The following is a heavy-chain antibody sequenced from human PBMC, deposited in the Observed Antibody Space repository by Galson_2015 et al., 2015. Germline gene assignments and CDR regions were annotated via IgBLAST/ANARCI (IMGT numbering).Heavy chain of an antibody. CDR3: ARGGGVGAAPRAPGY. J-gene: IGHJ4*02. CDR2: INSDGSST. D-gene: IGHD1-26*01. V-gene: IGHV3-74*01. CDR1: GFTFSSYW. Sequence: SLRLSCAASGFTFSSYWMHWVRQAPGKGLVWVSRINSDGSSTSYADSVKGRFTISRDNAKNTLYLQMNSLRAEDTAVYYRARGGGVGAAPRAPGYWGQGTLVTVSS.